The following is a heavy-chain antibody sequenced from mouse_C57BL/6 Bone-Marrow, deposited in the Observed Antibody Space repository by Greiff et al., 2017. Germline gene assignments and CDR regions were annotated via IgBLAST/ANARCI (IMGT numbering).Heavy chain of an antibody. J-gene: IGHJ3*01. V-gene: IGHV1-59*01. CDR1: GYTFTSYW. CDR2: IDPSDSYT. CDR3: ARGGCFAY. Sequence: QVQLQQPGAELVRPGTSVKLSCKASGYTFTSYWMHWVKQRPGPGLEWIGVIDPSDSYTNYNQKFKGKATLTVDTSSSTAYMQLSSLTSEDSAVYYCARGGCFAYWGQGTLVTVSA.